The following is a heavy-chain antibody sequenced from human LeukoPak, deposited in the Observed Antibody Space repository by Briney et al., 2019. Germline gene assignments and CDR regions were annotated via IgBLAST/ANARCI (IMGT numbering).Heavy chain of an antibody. CDR3: AKEVRGTAAAGTGRVYYYGMDV. Sequence: GGSLRLSCAASGFTFDDYAMHWVRQAPGKGLEWVSLISWDGGSTYYADSVKGRFTISRDNSKNSLYLQMNSLRAEDTALYYCAKEVRGTAAAGTGRVYYYGMDVWGKGTTVTVSS. J-gene: IGHJ6*04. CDR2: ISWDGGST. D-gene: IGHD6-13*01. CDR1: GFTFDDYA. V-gene: IGHV3-43D*04.